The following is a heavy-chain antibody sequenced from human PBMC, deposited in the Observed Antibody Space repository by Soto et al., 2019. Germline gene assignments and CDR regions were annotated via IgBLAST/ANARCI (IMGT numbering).Heavy chain of an antibody. Sequence: QVQLQESGPGLVKPSQTLSLTCTVSGGSISSGGYHWSWIRQHPGKGLEWIGYIYYSGSTYYNPSLKSRVTISVDTSKNQFSLKLSSVTAADTAVYYCARVGGIAAAGTVMDVWGQGTTVTVSS. J-gene: IGHJ6*02. CDR2: IYYSGST. CDR3: ARVGGIAAAGTVMDV. V-gene: IGHV4-31*03. CDR1: GGSISSGGYH. D-gene: IGHD6-13*01.